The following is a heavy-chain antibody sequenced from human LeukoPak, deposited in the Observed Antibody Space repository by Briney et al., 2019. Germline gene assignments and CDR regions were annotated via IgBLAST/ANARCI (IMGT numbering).Heavy chain of an antibody. CDR2: ISSSSSYI. CDR1: GFTFSSYS. Sequence: GGSLRLSCAASGFTFSSYSMNWVRQAPGKALEWVSSISSSSSYIYYADSVKGRFTISRDNAKNSLYLQMNSLRAEDTAVYYCARAIAAAGLYYFDYWGQGTLVTVSS. D-gene: IGHD6-13*01. V-gene: IGHV3-21*01. J-gene: IGHJ4*02. CDR3: ARAIAAAGLYYFDY.